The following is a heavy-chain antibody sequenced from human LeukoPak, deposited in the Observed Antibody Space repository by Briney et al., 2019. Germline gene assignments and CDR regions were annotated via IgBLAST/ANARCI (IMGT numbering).Heavy chain of an antibody. V-gene: IGHV3-30*18. J-gene: IGHJ1*01. CDR3: AKDLEMATIFDRWPGQH. CDR2: ISYDGSNK. Sequence: PGRSLRLSCAASGFTFSSYGMHWVRQAPGKGLEWVAVISYDGSNKYYADSVKGRFTISRDNSKNTLYLQMNSLRAEDTAVYYCAKDLEMATIFDRWPGQHWGQGTLVTVSS. D-gene: IGHD5-24*01. CDR1: GFTFSSYG.